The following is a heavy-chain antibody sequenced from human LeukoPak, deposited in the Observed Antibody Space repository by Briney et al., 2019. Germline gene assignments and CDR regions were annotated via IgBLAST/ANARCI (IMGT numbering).Heavy chain of an antibody. CDR1: RFTFSSFS. Sequence: GGSLRLSCAASRFTFSSFSMNWVRQAPGKGLEWVSLISSSGTSIYYADSVKGRFSISRDNAKNSLYLQMSSLRDEDTAVYYCARDDRRKSGSPRWFDPWGQGTLVTVSS. D-gene: IGHD1-26*01. V-gene: IGHV3-48*02. CDR3: ARDDRRKSGSPRWFDP. J-gene: IGHJ5*02. CDR2: ISSSGTSI.